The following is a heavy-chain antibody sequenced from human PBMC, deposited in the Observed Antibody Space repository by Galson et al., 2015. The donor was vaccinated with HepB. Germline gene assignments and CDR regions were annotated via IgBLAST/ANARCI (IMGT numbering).Heavy chain of an antibody. CDR3: VKDRKYPYSSTWRFSYYGLNV. Sequence: SETLSLTCAVYGGSFSGYYWSWIRQPPGKGLEWIGEINHSGSTEYNPSLKSRVTISVDTSKNHFSLKLSSVTAADTAVYFCVKDRKYPYSSTWRFSYYGLNVWGQGTTVTVSS. CDR2: INHSGST. CDR1: GGSFSGYY. J-gene: IGHJ6*02. V-gene: IGHV4-34*01. D-gene: IGHD6-13*01.